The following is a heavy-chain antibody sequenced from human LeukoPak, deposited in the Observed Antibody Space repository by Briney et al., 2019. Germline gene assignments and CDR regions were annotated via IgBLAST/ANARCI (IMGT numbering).Heavy chain of an antibody. J-gene: IGHJ2*01. V-gene: IGHV4-38-2*02. CDR2: IYHSGST. Sequence: PSETLSLTCTVSGYSISSGYYWGWLRQPPGKGLEWIGSIYHSGSTYYNPSLKSRVTISVDTSKNQFSLKLSSVTAADTAVYYCARDPGLWFGESFGYFDLWGRGTLVTVSS. CDR3: ARDPGLWFGESFGYFDL. CDR1: GYSISSGYY. D-gene: IGHD3-10*01.